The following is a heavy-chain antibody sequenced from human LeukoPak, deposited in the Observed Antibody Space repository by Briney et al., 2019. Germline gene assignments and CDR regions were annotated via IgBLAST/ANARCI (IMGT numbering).Heavy chain of an antibody. J-gene: IGHJ6*02. CDR2: IWYDGSNK. CDR3: ARDLGIAARPSYYYYGMDV. CDR1: GFTSSSYG. V-gene: IGHV3-33*01. Sequence: QPGRSLRLSCAASGFTSSSYGMHWVRQAPGKGLEWVAVIWYDGSNKYYADSVKGRFTISRDNSKNTLYLQMNSLRAEDTAVYYCARDLGIAARPSYYYYGMDVWGQGTTVTVSS. D-gene: IGHD6-6*01.